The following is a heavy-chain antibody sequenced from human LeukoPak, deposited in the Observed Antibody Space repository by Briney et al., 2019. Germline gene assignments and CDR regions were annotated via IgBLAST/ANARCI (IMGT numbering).Heavy chain of an antibody. D-gene: IGHD3-22*01. CDR1: GGSVSTGSYY. Sequence: SETLSLTCTVSGGSVSTGSYYWSWIRQPAGRGLEWIGHIHTSGTMNYNASLKSRVRISVETSKNQFSLRLSSVTAADTAVYYCARGGNYYDSSGYVDYWGQGTLVTVSS. J-gene: IGHJ4*02. V-gene: IGHV4-61*10. CDR2: IHTSGTM. CDR3: ARGGNYYDSSGYVDY.